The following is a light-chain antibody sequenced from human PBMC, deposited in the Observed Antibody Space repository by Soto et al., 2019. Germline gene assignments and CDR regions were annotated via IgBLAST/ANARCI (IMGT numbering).Light chain of an antibody. V-gene: IGKV1-39*01. J-gene: IGKJ4*01. Sequence: DIQMTQSPSSLSASVGDRVTITCRASQNIDTFLNWYQQKPGKAPKLLLFATSNLEGGVPSRFSGSGSGTEFTLTIGSLQPEDFATYYCQQSYSTVLTFGGGTKVEI. CDR3: QQSYSTVLT. CDR1: QNIDTF. CDR2: ATS.